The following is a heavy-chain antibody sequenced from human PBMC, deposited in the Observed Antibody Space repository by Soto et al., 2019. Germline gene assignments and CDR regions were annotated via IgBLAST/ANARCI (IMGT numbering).Heavy chain of an antibody. V-gene: IGHV3-33*08. Sequence: PGGSLRLSCAASGFTFRNHAMHWVRQAPGKGLEWVGLIWYDGTSKYYADSVKGRFTISRDNSKNTLYLEMNSLRVEDTAIYYCERAQGVVTIKDHWGRGTLVTVSS. J-gene: IGHJ4*02. CDR2: IWYDGTSK. CDR1: GFTFRNHA. D-gene: IGHD2-8*01. CDR3: ERAQGVVTIKDH.